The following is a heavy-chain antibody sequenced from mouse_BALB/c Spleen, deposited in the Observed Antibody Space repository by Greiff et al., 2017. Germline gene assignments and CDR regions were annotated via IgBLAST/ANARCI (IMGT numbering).Heavy chain of an antibody. CDR1: GFTLSRYS. D-gene: IGHD4-1*01. CDR3: ARKVTGTGYYAMDY. J-gene: IGHJ4*01. CDR2: IWGGGST. V-gene: IGHV2-6-4*01. Sequence: VKVVESGPGLVAPSQSLSITCTVSGFTLSRYSVHWVRQPPGKGLEWLGMIWGGGSTDYNSALKSRLSISKDNSKSQVFLKMNSLQTDDTAMYYCARKVTGTGYYAMDYWGQGTSVTVSS.